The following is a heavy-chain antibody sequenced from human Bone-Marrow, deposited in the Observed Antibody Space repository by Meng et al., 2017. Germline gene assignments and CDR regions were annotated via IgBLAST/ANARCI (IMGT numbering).Heavy chain of an antibody. Sequence: QVQLKQWGAGLLKPSETLSLTCAVYGGSFSGYYWSWIRQPPGKGLEWIGEINHSGSTNYNPSLKSRVTISVDTSKNQFSLKLSSVTAADTAVYYCARGYGSGSSSDWFNPWGQGTLVTVSS. CDR2: INHSGST. CDR1: GGSFSGYY. V-gene: IGHV4-34*01. J-gene: IGHJ5*02. CDR3: ARGYGSGSSSDWFNP. D-gene: IGHD3-10*01.